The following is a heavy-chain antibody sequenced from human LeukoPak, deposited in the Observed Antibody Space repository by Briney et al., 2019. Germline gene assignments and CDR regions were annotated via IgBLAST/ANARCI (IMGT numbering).Heavy chain of an antibody. CDR1: GGSISSSSYY. Sequence: PSETLSLTCTVSGGSISSSSYYWGWIRQPPGKGLEWIGSIYYSGSTYYNPSLKSRVTISVDTSKNQFSLKLSSVTAADTAVYYCARAARFDWLYVGYYFDYWGQGTLVTVSS. CDR3: ARAARFDWLYVGYYFDY. D-gene: IGHD3-9*01. V-gene: IGHV4-39*07. J-gene: IGHJ4*02. CDR2: IYYSGST.